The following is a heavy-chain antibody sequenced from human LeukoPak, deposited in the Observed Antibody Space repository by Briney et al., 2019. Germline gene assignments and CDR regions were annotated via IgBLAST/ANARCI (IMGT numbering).Heavy chain of an antibody. D-gene: IGHD3-10*01. V-gene: IGHV4-59*08. J-gene: IGHJ4*02. CDR1: GGSISYYY. CDR3: AASSHSGSYRAY. CDR2: SHDSGES. Sequence: SETLPLTCSVSGGSISYYYWSWIRQPPGKGLEWIGYSHDSGESNYNPSLQSRVIISRDTSKNQFSLNLMSVTAADTAVYYCAASSHSGSYRAYWGQGTPVTVSS.